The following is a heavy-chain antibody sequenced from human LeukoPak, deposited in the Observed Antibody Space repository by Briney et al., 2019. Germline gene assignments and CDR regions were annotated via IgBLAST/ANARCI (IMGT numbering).Heavy chain of an antibody. J-gene: IGHJ5*02. CDR3: ARVRGPTRS. Sequence: PSETLSLTCAVYGGCFSGYYWSWIRQPPGKGLEWIGEINHSGSTNYNPSLKSRVTISVDTSKNQFSLKLSSVTAADTAVYYCARVRGPTRSWGQGTLVTVSP. V-gene: IGHV4-34*01. D-gene: IGHD2-15*01. CDR1: GGCFSGYY. CDR2: INHSGST.